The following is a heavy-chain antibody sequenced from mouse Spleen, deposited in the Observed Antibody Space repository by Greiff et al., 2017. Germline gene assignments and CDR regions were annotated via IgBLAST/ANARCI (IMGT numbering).Heavy chain of an antibody. Sequence: VQLKESGAEHVRPGASVKLSCIVSGFNIKDDYMHWVKQRPEQGLEWIGWIDPENGDTEYASKFQAKATITPDTSSNTAYLQLSSLTSEDTAVYYCTRGMANWGQGTLVTVSA. CDR3: TRGMAN. CDR2: IDPENGDT. J-gene: IGHJ3*01. V-gene: IGHV14-4*01. CDR1: GFNIKDDY.